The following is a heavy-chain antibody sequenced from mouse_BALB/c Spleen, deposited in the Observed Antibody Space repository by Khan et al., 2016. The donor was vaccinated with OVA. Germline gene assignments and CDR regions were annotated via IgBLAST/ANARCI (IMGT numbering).Heavy chain of an antibody. V-gene: IGHV9-3-1*01. CDR2: INTYTGEP. J-gene: IGHJ4*01. Sequence: QIQLVQSGPELKKPGETVQISCKASGFTFTNYGMNWVKQAPGKGLKWMGWINTYTGEPTFADDFKGRFAFSLETSASTAYLQINILKNEDTATYCCARVGYNGTMDCWGQGTSVTVSS. D-gene: IGHD2-14*01. CDR1: GFTFTNYG. CDR3: ARVGYNGTMDC.